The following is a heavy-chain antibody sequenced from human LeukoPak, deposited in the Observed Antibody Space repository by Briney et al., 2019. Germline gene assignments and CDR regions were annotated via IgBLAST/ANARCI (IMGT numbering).Heavy chain of an antibody. D-gene: IGHD6-25*01. CDR2: MNPNSGNT. J-gene: IGHJ6*03. Sequence: ASVKLSCKASGYTFTSYDINWVRQATGPGHEWMGWMNPNSGNTGYAQKFQGRVTITRNTSISTAYMELSSLRSEDTAVYYCARIRLPRDYHYMDVWGKGTTVTVSS. V-gene: IGHV1-8*03. CDR3: ARIRLPRDYHYMDV. CDR1: GYTFTSYD.